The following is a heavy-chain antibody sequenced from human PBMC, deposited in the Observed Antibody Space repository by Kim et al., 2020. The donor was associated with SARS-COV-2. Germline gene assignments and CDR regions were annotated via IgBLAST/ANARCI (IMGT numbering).Heavy chain of an antibody. CDR3: ASCFIAVADVRSYYYYGMDV. V-gene: IGHV1-69*13. Sequence: SVKVSCKASGGTFSSYAISWVRQAPGQGLEWMGGIIPIFGTANYAQKFQGRVTITADESTSTAYMELSSLRSEDTAVYYCASCFIAVADVRSYYYYGMDVWGQGTTVTVSS. D-gene: IGHD6-19*01. CDR2: IIPIFGTA. J-gene: IGHJ6*02. CDR1: GGTFSSYA.